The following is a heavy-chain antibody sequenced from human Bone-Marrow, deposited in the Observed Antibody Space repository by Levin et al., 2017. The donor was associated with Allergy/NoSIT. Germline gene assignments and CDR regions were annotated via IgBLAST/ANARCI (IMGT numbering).Heavy chain of an antibody. CDR3: AKPLGIGEAGWLESGLDV. Sequence: LSLTCAASGFTFSSYGMHWVRQAPGKGLEWVAVIAYDGSNKYYADSVKGRFTISRDNSENTLYVQMNSLRVEDTAVYYCAKPLGIGEAGWLESGLDVWGKGTTVTVFS. D-gene: IGHD6-13*01. CDR2: IAYDGSNK. J-gene: IGHJ6*04. V-gene: IGHV3-30*18. CDR1: GFTFSSYG.